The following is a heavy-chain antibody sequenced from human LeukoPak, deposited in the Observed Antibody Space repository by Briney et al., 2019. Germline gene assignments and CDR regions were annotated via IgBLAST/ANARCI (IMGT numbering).Heavy chain of an antibody. CDR3: ASGSHYGFNSGWLYY. CDR1: GVSISSNSYY. J-gene: IGHJ4*02. Sequence: PSETLSLTCAVSGVSISSNSYYWGWIRQPPGKGLEWIGSMYYSGNTYYSPSLKSRVTISVDTSKNQFSLKLSSVTAADTAVYYCASGSHYGFNSGWLYYWGQGTLITASS. CDR2: MYYSGNT. V-gene: IGHV4-39*01. D-gene: IGHD6-19*01.